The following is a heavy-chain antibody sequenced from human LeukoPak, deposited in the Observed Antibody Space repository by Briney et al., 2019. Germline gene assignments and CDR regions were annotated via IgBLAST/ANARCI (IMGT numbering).Heavy chain of an antibody. D-gene: IGHD5-18*01. V-gene: IGHV3-33*06. CDR2: IWYDGSNK. Sequence: GGSLRLSCAASGFTFSSYGMHWVRQAPGKGLEWVAVIWYDGSNKYCADSVKGRFTISRDNSKNTLYLQMNSLRAEDTAVYYCAKDFGRGYSYGFDYWGQGTLVTVSS. J-gene: IGHJ4*02. CDR3: AKDFGRGYSYGFDY. CDR1: GFTFSSYG.